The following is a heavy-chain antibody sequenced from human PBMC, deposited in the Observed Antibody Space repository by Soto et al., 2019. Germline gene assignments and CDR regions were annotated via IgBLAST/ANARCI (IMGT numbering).Heavy chain of an antibody. V-gene: IGHV4-31*03. CDR3: ASRSATVLSLTY. CDR1: GVSISSGGYY. D-gene: IGHD2-8*01. Sequence: SETLSLTCTVSGVSISSGGYYWGWIRQHPGKGLEWIGNIYHSGRTYYNPSLKSRVIMSVDTSKNHFSLNLNSVTAADTAMYFCASRSATVLSLTYWGPGTQVTVSS. J-gene: IGHJ4*02. CDR2: IYHSGRT.